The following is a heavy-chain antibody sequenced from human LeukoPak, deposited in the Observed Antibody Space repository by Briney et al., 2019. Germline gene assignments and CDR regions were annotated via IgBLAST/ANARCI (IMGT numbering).Heavy chain of an antibody. J-gene: IGHJ4*02. V-gene: IGHV4-59*08. D-gene: IGHD4-11*01. CDR3: ARHAPMTTYDY. CDR1: GGSISSYY. Sequence: SETLSLTCSVSGGSISSYYWSWIRQPPGKGLGWFGYIYYSGSTNYNPSLKSRVTISVDTSKNQFSLKLSSVTAADTAVYYCARHAPMTTYDYWGQGTLVTVSS. CDR2: IYYSGST.